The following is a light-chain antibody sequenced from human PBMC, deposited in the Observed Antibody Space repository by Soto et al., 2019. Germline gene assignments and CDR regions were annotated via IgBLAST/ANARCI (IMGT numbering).Light chain of an antibody. J-gene: IGKJ1*01. CDR3: QQYGTSPWT. CDR2: IAS. CDR1: QSVNSDY. V-gene: IGKV3-20*01. Sequence: EIVLTQSPGTLSLFPGERATLSCRATQSVNSDYLAWYQQKPGHAPRLLIYIASRRATGIPDRFSGSGSGTYFTLTISSLEPEDFAVYYCQQYGTSPWTFGQGTKVEIK.